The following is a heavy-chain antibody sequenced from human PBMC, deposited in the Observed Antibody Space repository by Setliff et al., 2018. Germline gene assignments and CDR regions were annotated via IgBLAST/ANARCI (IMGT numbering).Heavy chain of an antibody. J-gene: IGHJ4*02. Sequence: GSLRLSCAASGFTSSTYRMHWVRQAPGKGLEWVAVIWDDGVKEYHADSVKGRFTISRDNSKNTLYLQMNSLRPEDTAVYYCARTCSGSGCYAGLESWGQGTPVTVSS. CDR3: ARTCSGSGCYAGLES. CDR2: IWDDGVKE. V-gene: IGHV3-33*08. D-gene: IGHD2-15*01. CDR1: GFTSSTYR.